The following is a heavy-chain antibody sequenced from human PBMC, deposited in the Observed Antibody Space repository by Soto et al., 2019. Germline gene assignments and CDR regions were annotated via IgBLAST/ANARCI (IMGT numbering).Heavy chain of an antibody. D-gene: IGHD2-2*01. CDR2: INPSGGST. CDR1: GYTFTCYY. CDR3: ARAGVRQLLREACLGP. Sequence: DSVKVSCKASGYTFTCYYMHWVRQAPGQGLEWMGIINPSGGSTSYAQKFQGRVTMTRDTSTSTVYMELSSLRSEDTAVYYCARAGVRQLLREACLGPCRQRTLVTVSS. V-gene: IGHV1-46*01. J-gene: IGHJ5*02.